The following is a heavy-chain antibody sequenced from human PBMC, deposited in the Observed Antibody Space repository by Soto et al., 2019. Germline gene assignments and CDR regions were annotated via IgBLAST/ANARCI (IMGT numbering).Heavy chain of an antibody. Sequence: SETLSLTCTVSGGSISSGGYYWSWIRQHPGKGLEWIGYIYYSGSTYYNPSLKSRVTISVDTSKNQFSLKLSSVTAADTAVYYCARDGVRDSSSSGPSLYFDYWGQGTLVTVSS. D-gene: IGHD6-6*01. CDR3: ARDGVRDSSSSGPSLYFDY. J-gene: IGHJ4*02. V-gene: IGHV4-31*03. CDR1: GGSISSGGYY. CDR2: IYYSGST.